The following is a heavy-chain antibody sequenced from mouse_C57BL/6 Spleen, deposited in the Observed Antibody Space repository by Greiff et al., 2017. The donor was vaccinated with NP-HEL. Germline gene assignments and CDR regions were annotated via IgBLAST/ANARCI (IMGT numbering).Heavy chain of an antibody. CDR1: GYAFSSSW. Sequence: QVQLQQSGPELVKPGASVKISCKASGYAFSSSWMNWVKQRPGKGLEWIGRIYPGDGDTNYNGKFKGKATLTADKSSSTAYMQLSSLTSEDSAVYFCAREGLLEVAYWGQGTLVTVSA. V-gene: IGHV1-82*01. D-gene: IGHD2-3*01. J-gene: IGHJ3*01. CDR3: AREGLLEVAY. CDR2: IYPGDGDT.